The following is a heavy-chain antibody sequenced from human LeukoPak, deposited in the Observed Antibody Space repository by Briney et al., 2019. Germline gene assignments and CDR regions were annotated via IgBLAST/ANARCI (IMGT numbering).Heavy chain of an antibody. Sequence: PSETLSLTCTVSDDSIRTNTYYWGWIRQPPGKGLEWIGSIYYSGSTYYNLSLKSRVTISVDTSKNQFSLKLRSVTAADTAVYYCARERRNPDTSMLINRYFDAWGQGTLVTVSS. J-gene: IGHJ4*02. V-gene: IGHV4-39*07. CDR3: ARERRNPDTSMLINRYFDA. D-gene: IGHD5-18*01. CDR1: DDSIRTNTYY. CDR2: IYYSGST.